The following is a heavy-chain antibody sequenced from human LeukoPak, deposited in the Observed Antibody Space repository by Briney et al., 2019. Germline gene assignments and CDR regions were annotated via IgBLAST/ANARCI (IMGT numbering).Heavy chain of an antibody. CDR3: AREGVYYYDSSGYYYYYGMDV. D-gene: IGHD3-22*01. CDR2: IWYDGSNK. J-gene: IGHJ6*02. V-gene: IGHV3-33*08. Sequence: GGSLRLSCAVSGITLSNYGMSWVRQAPGKGLEWVAVIWYDGSNKYYADSVKGRFTISRDNSKNTLYLQMNSLRAEDTAVYYCAREGVYYYDSSGYYYYYGMDVWGQGTTVTVSS. CDR1: GITLSNYG.